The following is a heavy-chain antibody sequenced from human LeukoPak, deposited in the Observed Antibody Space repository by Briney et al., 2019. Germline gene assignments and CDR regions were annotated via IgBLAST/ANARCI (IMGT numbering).Heavy chain of an antibody. CDR2: ISSSGGTI. CDR3: ARGPPNNGGWPAHFDY. D-gene: IGHD2-8*01. CDR1: GFTFSIYR. J-gene: IGHJ4*02. V-gene: IGHV3-48*02. Sequence: GGSLRLSCAASGFTFSIYRMNWVRQAPGKGLEWVSYISSSGGTIYDADSVKGRFTISRDNVRNSLYLQMNSLRDGDTAVYYCARGPPNNGGWPAHFDYWGQGILVTVSS.